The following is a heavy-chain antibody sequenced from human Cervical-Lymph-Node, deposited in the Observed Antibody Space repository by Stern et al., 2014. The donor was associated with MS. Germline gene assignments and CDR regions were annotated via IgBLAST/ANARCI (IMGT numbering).Heavy chain of an antibody. Sequence: QVQLVESGAEVKKPGSSVKVSCQASGGASNVYAINWLRQAPGQGLEWMGGIIPIIGIANYAQKFQGRVMITADESTRTSSMQLSSLTSNDTAVYYCARDGRHTNNYGLDVWGQGTTVTVSS. CDR1: GGASNVYA. V-gene: IGHV1-69*01. CDR3: ARDGRHTNNYGLDV. J-gene: IGHJ6*02. CDR2: IIPIIGIA.